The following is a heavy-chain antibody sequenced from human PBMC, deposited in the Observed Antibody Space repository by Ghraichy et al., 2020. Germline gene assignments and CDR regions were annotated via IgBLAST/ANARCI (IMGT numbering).Heavy chain of an antibody. CDR2: IAFDGRNE. Sequence: GESLNISCVASGFTFRSYGMHWVRQAPGKGLEWVTFIAFDGRNEYSADFVKGRFTIYRDNSKNTLYMQMNRLRPEDTAVYYCAKEATYESSYFFGMDVWGQGTTVTVSS. V-gene: IGHV3-30*02. J-gene: IGHJ6*02. CDR1: GFTFRSYG. D-gene: IGHD3-22*01. CDR3: AKEATYESSYFFGMDV.